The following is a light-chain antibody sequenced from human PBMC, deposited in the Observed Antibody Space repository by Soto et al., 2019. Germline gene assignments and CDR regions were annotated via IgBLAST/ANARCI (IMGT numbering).Light chain of an antibody. CDR2: AAS. Sequence: EIMLTQSPGTLSLSPGDRATLSCRASQSVAGSSLAWYQQKPAQAPRLLIYAASNRATGIPARFSGSGSGTDFSLIINGLEPEDCAVYFCQQYGSSHLAFGGGTKVDI. V-gene: IGKV3-20*01. CDR3: QQYGSSHLA. J-gene: IGKJ4*01. CDR1: QSVAGSS.